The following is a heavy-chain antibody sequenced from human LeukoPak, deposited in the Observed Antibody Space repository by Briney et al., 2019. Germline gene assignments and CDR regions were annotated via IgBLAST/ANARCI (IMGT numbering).Heavy chain of an antibody. CDR2: IKQDGSEK. Sequence: GGSLRLSCAASGFTFSSYWMSWVRQAPRKGLEWVANIKQDGSEKYYVDSVKGRFTISRDNAKNSLYLQMNSLRAEDTAVYYCARELGGKGGYDFGYWGQGTLVTVSS. CDR3: ARELGGKGGYDFGY. D-gene: IGHD5-12*01. CDR1: GFTFSSYW. J-gene: IGHJ4*02. V-gene: IGHV3-7*01.